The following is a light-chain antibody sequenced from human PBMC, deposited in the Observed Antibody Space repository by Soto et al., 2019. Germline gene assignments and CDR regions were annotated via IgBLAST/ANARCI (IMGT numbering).Light chain of an antibody. Sequence: QSVLTQPPSVSGAPGQRVTISCTGSSSNIGAGYDVHWYQQLPGRAPKLLIYGNSNRPSGVPDRFSGSKSGTSASLATTGLQAEDEADYYCQSYGSSLGYVFGTGTKVTVL. V-gene: IGLV1-40*01. CDR3: QSYGSSLGYV. CDR1: SSNIGAGYD. J-gene: IGLJ1*01. CDR2: GNS.